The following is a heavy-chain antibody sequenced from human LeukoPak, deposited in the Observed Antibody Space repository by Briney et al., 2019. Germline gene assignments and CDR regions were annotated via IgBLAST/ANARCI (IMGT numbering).Heavy chain of an antibody. CDR1: GYTFTRYG. V-gene: IGHV1-8*01. CDR2: MNPNSGNT. CDR3: ARGCVFGGGSCLYPRANWFDP. D-gene: IGHD2-15*01. J-gene: IGHJ5*02. Sequence: GASVKVSCKASGYTFTRYGMSWVRQAPGQGLEWMGWMNPNSGNTGYAQKFQGRVTMTRNTSISTAYMELSSLRSEDTAVYYCARGCVFGGGSCLYPRANWFDPWGQGTLVTVSS.